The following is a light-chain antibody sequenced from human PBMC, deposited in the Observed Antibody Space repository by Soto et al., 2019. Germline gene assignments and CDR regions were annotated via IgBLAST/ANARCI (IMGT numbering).Light chain of an antibody. V-gene: IGKV3-11*01. CDR1: QSVKSQ. Sequence: EILLTQSPATLSLSPGDRATLSCRASQSVKSQLAWYQQKPGQAPRLLIYDASNRATGIPARFSGSGSGTDFTLTISSLEPEDFAIYYCQQRSDWPLLTFGGGTTVDIK. CDR3: QQRSDWPLLT. J-gene: IGKJ4*01. CDR2: DAS.